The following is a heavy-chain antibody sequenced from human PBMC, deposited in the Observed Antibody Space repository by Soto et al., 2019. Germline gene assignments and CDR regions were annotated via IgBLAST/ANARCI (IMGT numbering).Heavy chain of an antibody. CDR1: GFIFSRYA. V-gene: IGHV3-30*03. D-gene: IGHD3-10*01. Sequence: QVQLVESGGGVVQPGRSLRLSCAASGFIFSRYAMHWVRQAPGKGLEWVAVISHDGSNEYYADSMEGRFTISRDNSKNTLYVQMNSLRVEDTAVYYCAMLVREDSGMEVWGQGTTVNVSS. J-gene: IGHJ6*02. CDR3: AMLVREDSGMEV. CDR2: ISHDGSNE.